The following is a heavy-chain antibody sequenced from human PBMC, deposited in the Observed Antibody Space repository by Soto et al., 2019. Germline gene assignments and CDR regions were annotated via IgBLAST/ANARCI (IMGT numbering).Heavy chain of an antibody. J-gene: IGHJ3*02. CDR2: ISWDGSGT. CDR3: SKDFYYGSGSYTGSGAFEI. V-gene: IGHV3-43*01. CDR1: GFTFDDYT. D-gene: IGHD3-10*01. Sequence: EVQLVESGGVVVQPGGSLRLSCAASGFTFDDYTMHWVRQAPGKGLEWVSLISWDGSGTYYADSVKGRFTISRDNSKNFLYLQMNSLRTEDTAFYYCSKDFYYGSGSYTGSGAFEIWGQGTMVTVSS.